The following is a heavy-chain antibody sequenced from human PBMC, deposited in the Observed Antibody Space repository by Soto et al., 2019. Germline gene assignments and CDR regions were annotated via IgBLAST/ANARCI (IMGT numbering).Heavy chain of an antibody. D-gene: IGHD3-10*01. V-gene: IGHV3-9*01. J-gene: IGHJ3*02. CDR3: AKLSVESITMVRGVIGAFDI. CDR1: GFTFDDYA. CDR2: ISWNSGSI. Sequence: EVQLVESGGGLVQPGRSLRLSCAASGFTFDDYAMHWVRQAPGKGLEWVSGISWNSGSIGYADSVKGRFTISRDNAKNSLYLQMNSLRAEDTALYYCAKLSVESITMVRGVIGAFDIWGQGTMVTVSS.